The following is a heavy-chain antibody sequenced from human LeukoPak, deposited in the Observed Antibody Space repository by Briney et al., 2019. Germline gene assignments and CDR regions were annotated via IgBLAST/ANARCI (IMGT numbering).Heavy chain of an antibody. Sequence: ASVKVSCKASGYTFTNYIISWVRQAPGQGLEWMGIVHSSGGVIKYAQEFQDRLTVTRDTSTSTIYMELSSLRSEDTAVYYCAGSSHQRNWFDPWGQGTLVIVSS. D-gene: IGHD1-26*01. CDR2: VHSSGGVI. J-gene: IGHJ5*02. V-gene: IGHV1-46*01. CDR1: GYTFTNYI. CDR3: AGSSHQRNWFDP.